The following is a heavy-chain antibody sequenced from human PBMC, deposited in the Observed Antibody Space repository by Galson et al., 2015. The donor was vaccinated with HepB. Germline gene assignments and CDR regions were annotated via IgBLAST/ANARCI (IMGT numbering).Heavy chain of an antibody. J-gene: IGHJ4*02. D-gene: IGHD2-15*01. V-gene: IGHV3-23*01. CDR2: ISGSGDRT. CDR1: AFTFSSYA. CDR3: AKDRYSWGSQPPFDY. Sequence: SLRLSCAASAFTFSSYAMNWVRQAPGKGLEWVSVISGSGDRTLYADSVKGRFTISRDNSKKTLYLQMHSLRAEDTAVYYCAKDRYSWGSQPPFDYWGQGTLVTVSS.